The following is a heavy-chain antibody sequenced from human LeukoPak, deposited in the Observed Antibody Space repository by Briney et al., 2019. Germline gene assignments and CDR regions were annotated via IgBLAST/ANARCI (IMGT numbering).Heavy chain of an antibody. CDR2: ISYDGSNK. D-gene: IGHD2-2*02. CDR1: GFTFSSYG. J-gene: IGHJ4*02. CDR3: AKDLEYIVVVPAAIGSDY. V-gene: IGHV3-30*18. Sequence: GGSLRLSCAASGFTFSSYGMHWVRQAPGEGLEWVAVISYDGSNKYYADSVKGRFTISRDNSKNTLYLQMNSLRAEDTAVYYCAKDLEYIVVVPAAIGSDYWGQGTLVTVSS.